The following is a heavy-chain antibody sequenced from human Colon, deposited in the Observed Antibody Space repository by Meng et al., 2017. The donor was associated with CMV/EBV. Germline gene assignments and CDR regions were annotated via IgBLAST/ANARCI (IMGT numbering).Heavy chain of an antibody. J-gene: IGHJ5*02. V-gene: IGHV1-69*10. D-gene: IGHD2-15*01. Sequence: SLKVFCKASAGTFSNYGFSWVRQAAGQGLDWRGGFIPRLGIINYAQKFQGRLRISADTSATTVHMELSSLSSEDTAVYYCASRGTYCSGGSCYYWFDPWGQGTLVTVSS. CDR3: ASRGTYCSGGSCYYWFDP. CDR2: FIPRLGII. CDR1: AGTFSNYG.